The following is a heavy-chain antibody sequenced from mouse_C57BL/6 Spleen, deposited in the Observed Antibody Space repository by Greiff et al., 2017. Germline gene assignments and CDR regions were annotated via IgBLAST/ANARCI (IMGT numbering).Heavy chain of an antibody. V-gene: IGHV1-59*01. CDR3: ARGRNFIY. D-gene: IGHD1-1*01. J-gene: IGHJ2*01. CDR2: IDPSDSYT. CDR1: GYTFTSYW. Sequence: QVQLQQSGAELVRPGTSVKLSCTASGYTFTSYWMHWVKQRPGQGLAWIGVIDPSDSYTNYNQKFKGKATLTVDTSSSTAYMQLSSLTSEDSAVYYCARGRNFIYWGQGTTLTVSS.